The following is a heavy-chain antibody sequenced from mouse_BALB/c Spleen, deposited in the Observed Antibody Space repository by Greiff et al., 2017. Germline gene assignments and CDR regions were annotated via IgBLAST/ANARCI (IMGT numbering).Heavy chain of an antibody. J-gene: IGHJ3*01. D-gene: IGHD1-1*01. V-gene: IGHV5-17*02. CDR1: GFTFSSFG. CDR3: ARGYYGSSPFAY. Sequence: EVQRVESGGGLVQPGGSRKLSCAASGFTFSSFGMHWVRQAPEKGLEWVAYISSGSSTIYYADTVKGRFTISRDNPKNTLFLQMTSLRSEDTAMYYCARGYYGSSPFAYWGQGTLVTVSA. CDR2: ISSGSSTI.